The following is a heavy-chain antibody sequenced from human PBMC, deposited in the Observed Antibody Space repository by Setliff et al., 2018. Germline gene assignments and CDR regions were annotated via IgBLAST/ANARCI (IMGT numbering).Heavy chain of an antibody. Sequence: ASVKVSCKASGYSFTSYDITWVRQAPGQGLEWMGWINNYSFKTTYSQKFLDRVTMTTDTSATTAYMELKNLRSDDTAVYYCARINFYVSSGYYYAPDFWGQGTLVTVSS. CDR3: ARINFYVSSGYYYAPDF. CDR1: GYSFTSYD. CDR2: INNYSFKT. J-gene: IGHJ4*02. D-gene: IGHD3-22*01. V-gene: IGHV1-18*01.